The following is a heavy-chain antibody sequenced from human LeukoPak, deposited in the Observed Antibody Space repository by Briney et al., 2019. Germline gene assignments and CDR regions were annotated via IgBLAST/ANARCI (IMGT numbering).Heavy chain of an antibody. CDR2: INPSGGST. CDR1: GYTFTSYY. J-gene: IGHJ4*02. Sequence: GASVKVSCKASGYTFTSYYMHWVRQAPGQGLEWMGIINPSGGSTSYAQKFQGRVTMTRDMSTSTVYMELSSLRSEDTAVYYCARELDYYGSGSYWNDYWGQGTLVTVSS. D-gene: IGHD3-10*01. CDR3: ARELDYYGSGSYWNDY. V-gene: IGHV1-46*01.